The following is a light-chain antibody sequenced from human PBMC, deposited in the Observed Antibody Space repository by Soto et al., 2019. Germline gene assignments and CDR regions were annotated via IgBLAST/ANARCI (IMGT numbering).Light chain of an antibody. CDR1: QSVSNN. Sequence: EIVMTQSPATLSVSPGERATLSCRASQSVSNNLAWYQQKPGQAPRLLIYGVSNRATGIPARFSGSGSGTDFTLTISSLESEDFAVYYCQQYNTWPRTFGQGTKVEIK. J-gene: IGKJ1*01. V-gene: IGKV3-15*01. CDR2: GVS. CDR3: QQYNTWPRT.